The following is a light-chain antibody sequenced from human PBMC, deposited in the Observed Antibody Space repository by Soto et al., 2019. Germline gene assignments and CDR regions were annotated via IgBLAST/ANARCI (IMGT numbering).Light chain of an antibody. CDR1: QSVSSY. CDR3: QQRSDWPPGGT. J-gene: IGKJ1*01. V-gene: IGKV3-11*01. Sequence: EIVLTQSPATLSLSPGERATLSCRASQSVSSYLAWYQQKPGQAPRLLIFNASNRATGIPARFSGSGSGTDFTLTISSLEPEDFAVYYCQQRSDWPPGGTFGQGPKVEIK. CDR2: NAS.